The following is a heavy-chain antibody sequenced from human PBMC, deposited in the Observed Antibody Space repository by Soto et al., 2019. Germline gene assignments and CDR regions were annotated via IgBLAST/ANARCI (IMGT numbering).Heavy chain of an antibody. CDR2: ISGSGGGT. V-gene: IGHV3-23*01. CDR3: ANDYYDSSGYYSFDY. Sequence: PGGSLRLSCAASGFTFSSYAMHWVRQAPGKGLEWVSAISGSGGGTYYADSVKGRFTISRDNSKDTLYLQMNSLRAEDTAVYYCANDYYDSSGYYSFDYWGQGTKVTVSS. CDR1: GFTFSSYA. J-gene: IGHJ4*02. D-gene: IGHD3-22*01.